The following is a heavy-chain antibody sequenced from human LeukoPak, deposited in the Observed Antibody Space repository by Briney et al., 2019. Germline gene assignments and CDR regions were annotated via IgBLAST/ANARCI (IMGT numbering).Heavy chain of an antibody. J-gene: IGHJ4*02. CDR2: I. D-gene: IGHD3-22*01. CDR3: AKGLYYYDGSGYPD. CDR1: GFTVSSNY. Sequence: GGSLRLSCAASGFTVSSNYMSWVRQAPGKGLEWVSVISVKGQFTISRDNSKNTVFLQMNSLRDEDTAVYYCAKGLYYYDGSGYPDWGQGTLVTVSS. V-gene: IGHV3-66*03.